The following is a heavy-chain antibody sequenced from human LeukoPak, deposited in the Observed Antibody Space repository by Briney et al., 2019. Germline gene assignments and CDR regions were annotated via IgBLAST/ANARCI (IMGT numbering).Heavy chain of an antibody. CDR3: AKSMVRGVRGGYNWFDP. Sequence: SETLYLTCAVYGGSFSGYYWSWIRQPPGKGLEWIGEINHSGSTNYNPSLKSRVTISVDTSKNQFSLKLSSVTAADTAVYYCAKSMVRGVRGGYNWFDPWGQGTLVTVSS. CDR1: GGSFSGYY. D-gene: IGHD3-10*01. J-gene: IGHJ5*02. V-gene: IGHV4-34*01. CDR2: INHSGST.